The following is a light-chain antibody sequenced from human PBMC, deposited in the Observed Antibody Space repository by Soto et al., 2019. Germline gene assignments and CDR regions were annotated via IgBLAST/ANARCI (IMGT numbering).Light chain of an antibody. CDR1: QSVSSSY. CDR2: GAS. CDR3: QQYGSSPFT. J-gene: IGKJ3*01. Sequence: ESALTQSPGTLSMSPGERATLSCRASQSVSSSYLAWYQQKPGQAPRLLIYGASSRATGIPDRFSGSGSGTDFTLTISRLEPEDFAVYYCQQYGSSPFTFGPGTKVDIK. V-gene: IGKV3-20*01.